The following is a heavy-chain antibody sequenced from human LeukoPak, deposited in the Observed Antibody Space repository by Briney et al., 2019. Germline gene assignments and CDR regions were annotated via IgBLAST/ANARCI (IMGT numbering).Heavy chain of an antibody. CDR1: GYTFTSYG. D-gene: IGHD3-22*01. CDR3: AREDSAHYHDSSGYYRTVEYFQH. V-gene: IGHV1-18*01. Sequence: ASVKVSCKASGYTFTSYGISWVRQAPGQGLEWMGWISAYNGNTNYAQKLQGRVTMTTDTSTSTAYMELRGLRSDDTAVYYCAREDSAHYHDSSGYYRTVEYFQHWGQGTLVTVSS. J-gene: IGHJ1*01. CDR2: ISAYNGNT.